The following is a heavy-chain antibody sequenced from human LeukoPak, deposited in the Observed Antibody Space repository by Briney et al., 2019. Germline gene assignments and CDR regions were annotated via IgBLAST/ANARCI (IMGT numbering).Heavy chain of an antibody. D-gene: IGHD3-22*01. CDR1: GFIFWSYG. Sequence: GRSLRLSCEASGFIFWSYGVHWVRQAPGKGLEWVAVISYDGSNKYYAESVKGRFTISRDNSKNTLYLQMNSLRAEDTAVYYCARPKLLQYYYDSSGYIPWFDPWGQGTLVTVSS. CDR3: ARPKLLQYYYDSSGYIPWFDP. J-gene: IGHJ5*02. CDR2: ISYDGSNK. V-gene: IGHV3-30*03.